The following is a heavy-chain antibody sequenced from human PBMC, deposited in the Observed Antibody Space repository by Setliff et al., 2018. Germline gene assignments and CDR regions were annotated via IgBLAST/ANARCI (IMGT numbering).Heavy chain of an antibody. CDR3: ACPDILTGLYDY. Sequence: GGSLRLSCAASGFTFSSYEMNWVRQAPGKGLEWVSYISSSGSTIYHADSVKGRFTISRDNAKNALYLQMNSLRAEDTAVYYCACPDILTGLYDYWGQGTLVTVSS. CDR1: GFTFSSYE. D-gene: IGHD3-9*01. J-gene: IGHJ4*02. V-gene: IGHV3-48*03. CDR2: ISSSGSTI.